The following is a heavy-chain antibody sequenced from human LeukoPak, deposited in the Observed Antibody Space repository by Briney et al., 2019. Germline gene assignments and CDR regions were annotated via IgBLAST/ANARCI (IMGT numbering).Heavy chain of an antibody. CDR2: IYYSGRT. Sequence: SETLSLTCTIFGDSVSRSDSYWDWIRQPPGKGREWIGTIYYSGRTYYSPSLKSRVTLSVDTSNNQFSLTLSSVTAADTALYFCARRRYYDSSGYLEWGQGTLVTVSS. D-gene: IGHD3-22*01. CDR1: GDSVSRSDSY. J-gene: IGHJ1*01. CDR3: ARRRYYDSSGYLE. V-gene: IGHV4-39*01.